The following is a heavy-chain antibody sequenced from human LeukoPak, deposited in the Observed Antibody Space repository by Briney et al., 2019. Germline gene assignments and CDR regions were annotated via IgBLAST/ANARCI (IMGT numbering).Heavy chain of an antibody. D-gene: IGHD3-22*01. Sequence: GGSLRLSCAASGFTFSSSWMHWARQAPGKGLMWVSRINRDGRSTNYADSVKGRFTISRDNAKNTLHLQMNSLRVEDTAFYYCVRDLELVYYDSSGYDYWGQGTLVIVSS. V-gene: IGHV3-74*01. J-gene: IGHJ4*02. CDR1: GFTFSSSW. CDR3: VRDLELVYYDSSGYDY. CDR2: INRDGRST.